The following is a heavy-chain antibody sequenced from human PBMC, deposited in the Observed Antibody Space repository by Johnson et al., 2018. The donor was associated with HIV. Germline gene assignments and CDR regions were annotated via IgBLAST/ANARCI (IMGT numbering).Heavy chain of an antibody. D-gene: IGHD3-16*01. CDR2: ISWDGGTT. CDR1: AFTFDDYV. J-gene: IGHJ3*02. V-gene: IGHV3-43D*03. CDR3: ASGGTARAPVFI. Sequence: VQLVESGGGVVQPGRSLRLSCAASAFTFDDYVMHWVRQGPGKGLEWVSLISWDGGTTYYADSVRGRFTISRDNAKNSLYLQMYSLRAEDTAVYYRASGGTARAPVFIWGQGTMVTVSS.